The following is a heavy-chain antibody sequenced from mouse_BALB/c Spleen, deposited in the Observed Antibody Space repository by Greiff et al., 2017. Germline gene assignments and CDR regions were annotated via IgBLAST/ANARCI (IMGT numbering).Heavy chain of an antibody. V-gene: IGHV3-8*02. CDR2: ISYSGST. D-gene: IGHD2-1*01. Sequence: EVQLQQSGPSLVKPSQTLSLTCSVTGDSITSGYWNWIRKFPGNKLEYMGYISYSGSTYYNPSLKSRISITRDTSKNQYYLQLNSVTTEDTATYYCARVGNYVDYAMDYWGQGTSVTVSS. CDR1: GDSITSGY. J-gene: IGHJ4*01. CDR3: ARVGNYVDYAMDY.